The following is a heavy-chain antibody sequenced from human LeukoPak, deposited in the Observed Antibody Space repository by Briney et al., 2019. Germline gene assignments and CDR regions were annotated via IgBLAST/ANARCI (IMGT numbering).Heavy chain of an antibody. V-gene: IGHV1-18*01. D-gene: IGHD5-12*01. Sequence: ASVKVSCKASGYTFTSYGISWVRQAPGQGLEWMGWISAYNGNTNYAQKLQGRVTMTTDTSTSTAYMELRSLRSDDTAVYYCARDIVLFAWERTPGYSDYWGQGTLVTVSS. CDR1: GYTFTSYG. J-gene: IGHJ4*02. CDR3: ARDIVLFAWERTPGYSDY. CDR2: ISAYNGNT.